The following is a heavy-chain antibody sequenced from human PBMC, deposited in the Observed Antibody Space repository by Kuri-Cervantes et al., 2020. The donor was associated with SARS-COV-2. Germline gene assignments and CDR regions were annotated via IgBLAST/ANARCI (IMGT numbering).Heavy chain of an antibody. CDR2: IIPISRKL. J-gene: IGHJ3*02. V-gene: IGHV1-69*13. D-gene: IGHD3-22*01. CDR1: GGSFSTYA. Sequence: SVKVSCKVSGGSFSTYAITWVRQAPGQGLEWMGGIIPISRKLNYAQKFQGRVTITADEPTTTAYMELSSLKSEDTAVYYCARGDPKPYDSRFVHAFDIWGQGTMVTVSS. CDR3: ARGDPKPYDSRFVHAFDI.